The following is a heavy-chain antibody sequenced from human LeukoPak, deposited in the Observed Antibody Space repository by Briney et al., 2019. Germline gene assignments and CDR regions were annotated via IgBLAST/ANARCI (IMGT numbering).Heavy chain of an antibody. J-gene: IGHJ3*02. D-gene: IGHD3-3*01. CDR1: GFTFDDYG. Sequence: GGSLRLSCAASGFTFDDYGMSWVRQAPGEGLEWVSGINWNGGSTGYADSVKGRFTISRDNAKNSLYLQMNSLRAEDTALYYCARALWSGYYAIYWGAFDIWGQGTMVTVSS. V-gene: IGHV3-20*04. CDR2: INWNGGST. CDR3: ARALWSGYYAIYWGAFDI.